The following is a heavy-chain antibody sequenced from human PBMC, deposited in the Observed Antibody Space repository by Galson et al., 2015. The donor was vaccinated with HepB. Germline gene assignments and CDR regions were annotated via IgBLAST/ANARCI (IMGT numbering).Heavy chain of an antibody. Sequence: SLRLSCAASGFTFSSYGMHWVRQAPGKGLEWVAVISYDGSNKYYADSVKGRFTISRDNSKNTLYLQMNSLRAEDTAVYYCERGDLCPDYWGQGTLVTVSS. CDR2: ISYDGSNK. J-gene: IGHJ4*02. CDR3: ERGDLCPDY. CDR1: GFTFSSYG. V-gene: IGHV3-30*03. D-gene: IGHD2/OR15-2a*01.